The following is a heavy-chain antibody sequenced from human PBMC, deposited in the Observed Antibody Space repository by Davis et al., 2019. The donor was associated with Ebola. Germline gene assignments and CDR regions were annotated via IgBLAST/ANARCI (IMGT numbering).Heavy chain of an antibody. Sequence: MPSETLSLTCTVSGGSISPYYWSWLRQPPGKGLAWIGYISDSGTTNYNPSLESRVTILRDTSNNEFSLRVTSVAAADTAVYYCARHASGGFSHYYGLDVWGQGTTVTVSS. V-gene: IGHV4-59*08. CDR2: ISDSGTT. J-gene: IGHJ6*02. CDR1: GGSISPYY. CDR3: ARHASGGFSHYYGLDV. D-gene: IGHD6-19*01.